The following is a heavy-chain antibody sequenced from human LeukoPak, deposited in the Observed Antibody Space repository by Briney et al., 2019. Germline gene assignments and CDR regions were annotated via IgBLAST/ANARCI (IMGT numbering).Heavy chain of an antibody. CDR3: AREHSSSGLYYFDY. D-gene: IGHD6-13*01. CDR2: IYYSGST. CDR1: GGSISSSSYY. Sequence: SETLSLTCTVSGGSISSSSYYWGWIRQPPGKGLEWIGSIYYSGSTYYNPSLKSRVNISVDTSKNQFSLKLSSVTAADTAVYYCAREHSSSGLYYFDYWGQGTLVTVSS. J-gene: IGHJ4*02. V-gene: IGHV4-39*07.